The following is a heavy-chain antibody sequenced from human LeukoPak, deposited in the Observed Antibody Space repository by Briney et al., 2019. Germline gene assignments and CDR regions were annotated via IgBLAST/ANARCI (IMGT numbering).Heavy chain of an antibody. D-gene: IGHD3-3*01. CDR1: GGSFSGYY. CDR2: INHSGST. Sequence: SETLSLTCAVYGGSFSGYYWSWIRQPPGKGLEWIGEINHSGSTNYNPSLKGRVTISVDTSKNQFSLKLSSVTAADTAVYYYARGRITIFGVVIGRPRAFDIWGQGTMVTVSS. CDR3: ARGRITIFGVVIGRPRAFDI. J-gene: IGHJ3*02. V-gene: IGHV4-34*01.